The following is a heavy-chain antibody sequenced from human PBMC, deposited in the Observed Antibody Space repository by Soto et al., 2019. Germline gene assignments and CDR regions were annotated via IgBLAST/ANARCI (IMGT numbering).Heavy chain of an antibody. CDR3: AREDRSGSPSYRRQNWFDP. CDR2: INHSGST. J-gene: IGHJ5*02. V-gene: IGHV4-34*01. CDR1: GGSVSGYY. Sequence: YETLSLTCAVYGGSVSGYYWSWIRQPPGKGLEWIGEINHSGSTNYNPSLQSRVTISVDTSKNQFSLKLSSVTAADTAVYYCAREDRSGSPSYRRQNWFDPWGQGTQVTVSS. D-gene: IGHD3-10*01.